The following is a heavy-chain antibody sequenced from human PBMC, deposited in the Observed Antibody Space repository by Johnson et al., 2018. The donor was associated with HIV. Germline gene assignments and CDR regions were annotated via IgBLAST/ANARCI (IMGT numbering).Heavy chain of an antibody. V-gene: IGHV3-11*04. D-gene: IGHD6-19*01. CDR3: ATAGEHSSGLLTGPLFGAFDI. Sequence: QVQLVESGGGLVQPGGSLRLSCAASGFTFSDYYMSWVRQAPGKGLEWVSYISSGGSTIYYADSLKGRFTISRDNTKNPLYLQKNSLRAEDTAVYCGATAGEHSSGLLTGPLFGAFDIWGQGSMVTVSS. CDR1: GFTFSDYY. J-gene: IGHJ3*02. CDR2: ISSGGSTI.